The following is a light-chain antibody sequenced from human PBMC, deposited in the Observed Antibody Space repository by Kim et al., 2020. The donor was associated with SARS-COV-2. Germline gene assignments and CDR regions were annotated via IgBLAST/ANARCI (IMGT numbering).Light chain of an antibody. CDR3: GSYAGRSDLV. CDR1: GSDVGRYSL. CDR2: DVT. J-gene: IGLJ2*01. Sequence: GQSVAISYTGAGSDVGRYSLISWYQHRPGRTPRLMIYDVTKRPPGVPNRFSGSKSGSAASLTVSGLQAEDGAAYYCGSYAGRSDLVFGGGTQLTVL. V-gene: IGLV2-8*01.